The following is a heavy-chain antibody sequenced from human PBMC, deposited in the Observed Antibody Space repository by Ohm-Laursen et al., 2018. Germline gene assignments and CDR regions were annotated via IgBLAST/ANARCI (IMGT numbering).Heavy chain of an antibody. Sequence: SLRLSCAASGFTFSNYAMCWVRQAPGKGLEWVSHIGGSGGSPSYADSVKGRFTISRDNAKNSLYLQMNSLRAEDTALYYCARGARPYCGGDCYWDWFDPWGQGTLVTVSS. CDR3: ARGARPYCGGDCYWDWFDP. V-gene: IGHV3-23*01. CDR2: IGGSGGSP. CDR1: GFTFSNYA. J-gene: IGHJ5*02. D-gene: IGHD2-21*02.